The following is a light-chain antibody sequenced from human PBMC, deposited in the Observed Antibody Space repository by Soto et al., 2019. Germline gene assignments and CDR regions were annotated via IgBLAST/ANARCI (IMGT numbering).Light chain of an antibody. J-gene: IGLJ3*02. V-gene: IGLV1-40*01. Sequence: QSVLTQPPSVSGAPGQRVTISCTGSSSNIGAGNDVHWYKKLPGTAPKLLMYGDTNXPXXXXXRXSGSKSGTSASLAITGXXXXXXXXYYCQSYDSSLSGSVFGGGTKLTVL. CDR2: GDT. CDR3: QSYDSSLSGSV. CDR1: SSNIGAGND.